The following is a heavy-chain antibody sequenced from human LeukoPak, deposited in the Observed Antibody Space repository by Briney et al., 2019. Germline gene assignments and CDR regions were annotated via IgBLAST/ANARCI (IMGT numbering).Heavy chain of an antibody. V-gene: IGHV1-18*01. CDR1: GYTLTGLS. D-gene: IGHD3-22*01. Sequence: AASVKVSCKVSGYTLTGLSMHWVRQAPGKGLEWMGWISAYNGNTNYAQKLQGRVTMTTDTSTSTAYMELRSLRSDDTAVYYCARSDYYDSSGYYSGDYWGQGTLVTVSS. CDR3: ARSDYYDSSGYYSGDY. J-gene: IGHJ4*02. CDR2: ISAYNGNT.